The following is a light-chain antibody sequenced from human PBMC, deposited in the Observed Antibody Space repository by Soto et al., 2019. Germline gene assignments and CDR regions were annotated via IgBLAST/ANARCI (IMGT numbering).Light chain of an antibody. J-gene: IGKJ4*01. Sequence: EIVLTQSPATLSLSPGERATLSCSASQSVSNSLAWYQQRPGQSPRLLIYDVSTRATGIPARFGGSGSGTDFTLTISSLETEDFAVYYCQQRTNWPLTFGGGTKVDI. CDR1: QSVSNS. CDR2: DVS. V-gene: IGKV3-11*01. CDR3: QQRTNWPLT.